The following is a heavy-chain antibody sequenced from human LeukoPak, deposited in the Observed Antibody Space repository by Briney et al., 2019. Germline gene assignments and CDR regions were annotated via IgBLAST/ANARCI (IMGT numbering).Heavy chain of an antibody. D-gene: IGHD6-13*01. CDR2: ISGFGGST. J-gene: IGHJ4*02. CDR1: GFTFNNYA. Sequence: GGSLRLSCAASGFTFNNYAMNWVRQAPGKGLEWVSGISGFGGSTYYAPSVKGRLTISRDNFGNMLYLHLDSLRVEDTAIYYCARRSGSSWSSFDYWGQGTLVTVSS. CDR3: ARRSGSSWSSFDY. V-gene: IGHV3-23*01.